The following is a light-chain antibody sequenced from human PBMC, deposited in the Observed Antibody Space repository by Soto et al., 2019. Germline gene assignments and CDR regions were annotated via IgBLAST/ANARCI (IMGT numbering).Light chain of an antibody. Sequence: DIQMTQSPSSLSASVGDRVTITCRASQVISTYLNWYQQKSGKAPKLLIDAASRLQSGVPSRFSGSASGTDFTLTISSLQPEDFESYYCQQSYSTPLSFGGGTKVDIK. J-gene: IGKJ4*01. CDR2: AAS. V-gene: IGKV1-39*01. CDR1: QVISTY. CDR3: QQSYSTPLS.